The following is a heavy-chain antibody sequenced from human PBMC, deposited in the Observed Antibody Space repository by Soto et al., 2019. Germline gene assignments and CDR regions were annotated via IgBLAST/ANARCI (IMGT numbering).Heavy chain of an antibody. J-gene: IGHJ4*02. CDR2: ISAFFGNT. Sequence: ASVKVSCKASGDTFTNYAISWVRQAPGQGLQWMGEISAFFGNTNYAQKFQGRVTITTDASTSTAYMELSSLRSEDTAVYYCARSADYGGDRFSYWGEGSLVTVSS. CDR3: ARSADYGGDRFSY. CDR1: GDTFTNYA. V-gene: IGHV1-18*01. D-gene: IGHD2-21*02.